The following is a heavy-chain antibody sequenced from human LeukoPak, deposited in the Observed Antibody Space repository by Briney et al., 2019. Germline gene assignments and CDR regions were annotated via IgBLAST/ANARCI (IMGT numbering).Heavy chain of an antibody. CDR2: ISSSSSYI. J-gene: IGHJ4*02. CDR1: GFTFSSYS. CDR3: AKALHCSGGSCYFDY. V-gene: IGHV3-21*04. D-gene: IGHD2-15*01. Sequence: GGSLRLSCAASGFTFSSYSMNWVRQAPGKGLEWVSSISSSSSYIYYADSVKGRFTISRDNAKNSLYLQMNSLRAEDTAVYYCAKALHCSGGSCYFDYWGQGTLVTVSS.